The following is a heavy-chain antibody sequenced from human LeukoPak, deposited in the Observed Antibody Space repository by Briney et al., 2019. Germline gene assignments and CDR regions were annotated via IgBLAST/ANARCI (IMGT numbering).Heavy chain of an antibody. CDR2: ISSSSSYI. V-gene: IGHV3-21*01. CDR1: GFTFSSYS. J-gene: IGHJ6*02. CDR3: ARGPGDNYGMDV. D-gene: IGHD3-9*01. Sequence: PGGSRRLSCAASGFTFSSYSMNWVRQAPGKGMEWVSSISSSSSYIYYADSVKGRFTISRDNAKNSLYLQMNSLRAEDTAVYYCARGPGDNYGMDVWGQGTTVTVSS.